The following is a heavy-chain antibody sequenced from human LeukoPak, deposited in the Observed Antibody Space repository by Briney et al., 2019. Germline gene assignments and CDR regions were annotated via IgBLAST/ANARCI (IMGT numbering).Heavy chain of an antibody. Sequence: GGSLRLSCAASGFTFSSYAMSWVRQAPGKGLEWVSGISWNSGSIGYADSVKGRFTISRDNAKNSLYLQMNSLRAEDTALYYCAKDFGYGDYFDYWGQGTLVTVSS. CDR1: GFTFSSYA. CDR3: AKDFGYGDYFDY. V-gene: IGHV3-9*01. J-gene: IGHJ4*02. CDR2: ISWNSGSI. D-gene: IGHD4-17*01.